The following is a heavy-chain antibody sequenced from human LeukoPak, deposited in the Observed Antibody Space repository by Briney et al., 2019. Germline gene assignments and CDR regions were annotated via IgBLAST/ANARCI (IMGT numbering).Heavy chain of an antibody. CDR3: ARGYSSSWLGYFDY. J-gene: IGHJ4*02. CDR2: VSSDGSIK. D-gene: IGHD6-13*01. V-gene: IGHV3-30*03. Sequence: PGGSLRLSCAASGFTFSSHAMSWVRQAPGKGLEWVAVVSSDGSIKYNADSVKGRFTISRDTSKNTVYLQMNSLGAEDTAFYYCARGYSSSWLGYFDYWGQGTLVTVSS. CDR1: GFTFSSHA.